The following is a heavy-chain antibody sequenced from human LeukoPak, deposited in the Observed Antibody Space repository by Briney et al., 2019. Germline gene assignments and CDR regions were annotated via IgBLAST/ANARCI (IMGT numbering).Heavy chain of an antibody. V-gene: IGHV3-23*01. CDR3: AKDQGQAVVPRRFDY. Sequence: QTGGSLRLSCAASGFMFSNFAMSWVRQAPGKGLEWVSTIYYSGGNTYSAESVKGRFTISRDNAKNTLYLQMNSLRAEDTAVYYCAKDQGQAVVPRRFDYWGQGTLVTVSS. CDR2: IYYSGGNT. CDR1: GFMFSNFA. J-gene: IGHJ4*02. D-gene: IGHD2-2*01.